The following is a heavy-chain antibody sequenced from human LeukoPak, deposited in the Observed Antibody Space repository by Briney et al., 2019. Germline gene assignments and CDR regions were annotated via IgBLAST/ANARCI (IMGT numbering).Heavy chain of an antibody. CDR3: ARLVSSAPDY. CDR1: GFTFSNYW. J-gene: IGHJ4*02. Sequence: PGGSLRLSCAASGFTFSNYWMSWVRQAPGKGLEWVANINQDGSEKSYVDSVEGRFTISRDNAKNSLYLQMNSLRAEDTAVYYCARLVSSAPDYWGQGTLVTVSS. CDR2: INQDGSEK. D-gene: IGHD6-13*01. V-gene: IGHV3-7*02.